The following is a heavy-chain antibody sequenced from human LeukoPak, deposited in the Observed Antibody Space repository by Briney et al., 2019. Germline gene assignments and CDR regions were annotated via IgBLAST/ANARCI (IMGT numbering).Heavy chain of an antibody. J-gene: IGHJ4*02. D-gene: IGHD3-10*01. V-gene: IGHV3-21*01. CDR1: GFTFSSYS. Sequence: GGSLRLSCAASGFTFSSYSMNWVRRAPGKGLEWVSSISSSSSYIYYADSVKGRFTISRDNAKNSLYLQMNSLRAEDTAVYYCARDLVRGVIDYWGQGTLVTVSS. CDR2: ISSSSSYI. CDR3: ARDLVRGVIDY.